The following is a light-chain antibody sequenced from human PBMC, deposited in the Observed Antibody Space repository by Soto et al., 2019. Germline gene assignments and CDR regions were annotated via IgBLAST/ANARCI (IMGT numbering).Light chain of an antibody. CDR2: GAS. J-gene: IGKJ4*01. CDR3: QQLNSYPLT. V-gene: IGKV3-20*01. CDR1: QSVSSSY. Sequence: ILLTLSPATLTLSPLEGATLSCQASQSVSSSYLAWYQQKPGQAPRLLIYGASSRATGIPDRFSGSGSGTDFTLTISSLQPEDFATYYCQQLNSYPLTFGGGTKVDIK.